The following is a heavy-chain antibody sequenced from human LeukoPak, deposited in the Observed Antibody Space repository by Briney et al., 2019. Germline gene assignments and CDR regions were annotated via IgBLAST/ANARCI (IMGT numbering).Heavy chain of an antibody. CDR2: IYTGDSDT. J-gene: IGHJ3*02. CDR3: ARPHVDYYDSSGPLDAFDI. CDR1: GYSFTSYW. V-gene: IGHV5-51*01. Sequence: GASLKISCTGSGYSFTSYWIGWVRQMPGKGLEWMGIIYTGDSDTRYSPSFEGQVTISADKSISTAYLQWSSLKAADTAMYYCARPHVDYYDSSGPLDAFDIWGQGTMVTVSS. D-gene: IGHD3-22*01.